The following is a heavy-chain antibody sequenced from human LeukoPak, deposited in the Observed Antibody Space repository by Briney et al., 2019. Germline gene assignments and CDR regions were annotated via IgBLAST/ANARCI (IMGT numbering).Heavy chain of an antibody. D-gene: IGHD3-22*01. V-gene: IGHV1-18*01. J-gene: IGHJ4*02. CDR3: ATRSYYDSSGYYYEGY. CDR1: GYTFTSYG. CDR2: ISAYNGNT. Sequence: ASVKVSCKASGYTFTSYGISWVRQAPGQGLEWMGWISAYNGNTNYAQNFQGRVTMTTDTSTSTAYMELRSLRSDDTAVYYCATRSYYDSSGYYYEGYWGQGTLVTVSS.